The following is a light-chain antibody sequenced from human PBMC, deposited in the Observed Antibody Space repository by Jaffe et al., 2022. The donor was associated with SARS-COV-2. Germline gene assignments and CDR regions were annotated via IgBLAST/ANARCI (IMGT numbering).Light chain of an antibody. CDR3: QQYDSYSLT. J-gene: IGKJ4*01. V-gene: IGKV1-5*03. CDR2: QAS. Sequence: DIQMTQSPSTLSASVGDRVTITCRASQSIGSWLAWYQQKPGEAPKLLIYQASSLETGVPSRFSGSGSGTEFTLTISSLQPDDFATYHCQQYDSYSLTFGGGTKVEIK. CDR1: QSIGSW.